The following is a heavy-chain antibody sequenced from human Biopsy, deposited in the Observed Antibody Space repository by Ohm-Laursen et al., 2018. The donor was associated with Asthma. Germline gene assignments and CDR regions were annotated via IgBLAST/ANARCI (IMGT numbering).Heavy chain of an antibody. Sequence: SLRLSCSASGFTFSNYVMSWVRQVPGKGLEWVANIKHDGTEKNHVDSLKGRFAISRDNAKNSLYLQMSSLRAEDTAVYYCARTFHFWSPYHAEHYQLWGQGTLVTVPS. J-gene: IGHJ1*01. D-gene: IGHD3-3*02. CDR3: ARTFHFWSPYHAEHYQL. CDR2: IKHDGTEK. V-gene: IGHV3-7*01. CDR1: GFTFSNYV.